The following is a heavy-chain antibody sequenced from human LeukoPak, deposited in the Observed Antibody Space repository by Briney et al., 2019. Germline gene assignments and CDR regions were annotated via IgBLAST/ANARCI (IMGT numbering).Heavy chain of an antibody. V-gene: IGHV3-7*01. D-gene: IGHD1-1*01. J-gene: IGHJ4*02. CDR2: IKEDGTEK. CDR3: VRESRPGGAMGLYHNLDY. CDR1: GLTFSDFW. Sequence: GGSLRLSCAGSGLTFSDFWMTWVRQTPGKGLEWVANIKEDGTEKNLVDSVKGRFTISRDNTKNLLFLEMNNLRGDDTAIYYCVRESRPGGAMGLYHNLDYWGQGTLVTVSS.